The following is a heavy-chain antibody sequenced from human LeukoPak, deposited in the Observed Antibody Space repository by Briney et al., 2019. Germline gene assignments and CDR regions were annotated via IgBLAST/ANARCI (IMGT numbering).Heavy chain of an antibody. V-gene: IGHV1-2*02. J-gene: IGHJ3*02. Sequence: ASVKVSCKASGYTFTGYYMHWVRQAPGQGLEWMGWINPNSGGTNYAQKFQGRVTMTRDTAISTAYMELSRLRSDDTAVYYCARGRNYRHLDAFDIWGQGTMVTVSS. CDR1: GYTFTGYY. CDR2: INPNSGGT. CDR3: ARGRNYRHLDAFDI. D-gene: IGHD4-11*01.